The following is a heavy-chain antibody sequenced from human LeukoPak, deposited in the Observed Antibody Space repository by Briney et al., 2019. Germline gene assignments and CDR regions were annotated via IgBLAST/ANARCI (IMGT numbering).Heavy chain of an antibody. V-gene: IGHV1-18*01. D-gene: IGHD5-18*01. CDR2: ISAYNGNT. CDR3: ARKGGYRYGYVDY. Sequence: ASVKVSCKASGYTFTSYGISWVRQAPGQGLEWMGWISAYNGNTNSAQKLQARVTITTDTSPSPAYMALRSLTSEDTAVYYCARKGGYRYGYVDYWGQGTLVTVSS. CDR1: GYTFTSYG. J-gene: IGHJ4*02.